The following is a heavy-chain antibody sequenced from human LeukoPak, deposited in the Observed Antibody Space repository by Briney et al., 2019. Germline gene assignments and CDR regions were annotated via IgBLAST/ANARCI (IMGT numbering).Heavy chain of an antibody. Sequence: GGSLRLSCAASGFTFSSYAMSWVRQAPGNGLEWASAIRGSAGSTYYADSVKGRFTISRDSSKNTLYLQMSSLRAEDTAVYYCANGILYYDFWCGPPYLDAFDIWGQGTMVTVSS. V-gene: IGHV3-23*01. D-gene: IGHD3-3*01. J-gene: IGHJ3*02. CDR2: IRGSAGST. CDR1: GFTFSSYA. CDR3: ANGILYYDFWCGPPYLDAFDI.